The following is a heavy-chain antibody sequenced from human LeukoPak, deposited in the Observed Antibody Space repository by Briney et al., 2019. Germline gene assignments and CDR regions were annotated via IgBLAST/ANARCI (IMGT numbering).Heavy chain of an antibody. CDR1: GYTFTGYY. Sequence: ASVKVSCKASGYTFTGYYMHWVRQAPGQGLESMGWINPNSGGTNYAQKFQGRVTMTRDTSISTAYMELSRLRSDDTAVYYCARFSGYCSSTSCYMVQLEDAFDIWGQGTMVTFSS. D-gene: IGHD2-2*03. CDR2: INPNSGGT. J-gene: IGHJ3*02. CDR3: ARFSGYCSSTSCYMVQLEDAFDI. V-gene: IGHV1-2*02.